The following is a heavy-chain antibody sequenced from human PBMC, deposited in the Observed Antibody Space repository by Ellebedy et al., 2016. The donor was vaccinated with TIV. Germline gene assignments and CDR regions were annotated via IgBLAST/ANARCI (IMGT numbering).Heavy chain of an antibody. V-gene: IGHV1-46*01. D-gene: IGHD6-25*01. CDR1: GYSFTGYY. Sequence: AASVKVSCKASGYSFTGYYMHWVRQAPGQGLEWMGIISPSGGTTTYAQKFQGRVTMNRDTSTGTVYMKLSSLRPEDTAVYYRARKRRNWIDPWGQGTLVTVSS. J-gene: IGHJ5*02. CDR3: ARKRRNWIDP. CDR2: ISPSGGTT.